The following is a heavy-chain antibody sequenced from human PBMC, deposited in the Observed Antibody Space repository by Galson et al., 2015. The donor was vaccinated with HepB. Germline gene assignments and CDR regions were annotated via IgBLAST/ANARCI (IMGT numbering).Heavy chain of an antibody. CDR2: IRSKAYGGTT. Sequence: SLRLSCAASGFTFGDYAMSWFRQAPGKGLEWVGFIRSKAYGGTTEYAASVKGRFTISRDDSKSIAYLQMNSLKTEDTAVYYCTRDQGSGYYYDAFDIWGQGTKVTVSS. CDR3: TRDQGSGYYYDAFDI. V-gene: IGHV3-49*03. D-gene: IGHD3-22*01. CDR1: GFTFGDYA. J-gene: IGHJ3*02.